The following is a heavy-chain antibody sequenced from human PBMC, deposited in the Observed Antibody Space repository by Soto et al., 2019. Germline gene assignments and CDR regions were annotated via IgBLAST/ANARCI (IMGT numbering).Heavy chain of an antibody. Sequence: SETLSLTCTVSGGSISSGGYYWSWIRQHPGKGLEWIGYIYYSGSTYYNPSLKSRVTISVDTSKNQFSLKLSSVTAADTAVYYCARGGCSSPSCYKNWFDPCGQGITVTVSS. CDR3: ARGGCSSPSCYKNWFDP. J-gene: IGHJ5*02. CDR1: GGSISSGGYY. CDR2: IYYSGST. V-gene: IGHV4-31*03. D-gene: IGHD2-2*02.